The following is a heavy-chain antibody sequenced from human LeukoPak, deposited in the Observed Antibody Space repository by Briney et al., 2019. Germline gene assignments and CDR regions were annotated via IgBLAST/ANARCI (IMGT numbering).Heavy chain of an antibody. CDR2: IYPGDSDT. D-gene: IGHD3-10*01. CDR1: GYSFTTYW. Sequence: GESLKISCKGSGYSFTTYWIAWVRQMSGKGLEWMGIIYPGDSDTRYSPSFQGQVTISADKSISTAYLHWSSLKATDTAMYYCATYAGSSSKYFQHWGQGTLVTVSS. CDR3: ATYAGSSSKYFQH. V-gene: IGHV5-51*01. J-gene: IGHJ1*01.